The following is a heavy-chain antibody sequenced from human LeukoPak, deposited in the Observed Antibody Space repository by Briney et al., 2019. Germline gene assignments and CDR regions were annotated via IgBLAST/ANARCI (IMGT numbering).Heavy chain of an antibody. V-gene: IGHV4-59*01. CDR2: IYYSGST. CDR1: GGSISSYY. CDR3: ARGSETGITDY. Sequence: SETLSLTCTVSGGSISSYYWSWIRQPPGKGLEWIGYIYYSGSTNYNPSLKSRVTISVDTSKIQFSLKLSSVTAADTAVYYCARGSETGITDYWGQGTLVTVSS. D-gene: IGHD1-1*01. J-gene: IGHJ4*02.